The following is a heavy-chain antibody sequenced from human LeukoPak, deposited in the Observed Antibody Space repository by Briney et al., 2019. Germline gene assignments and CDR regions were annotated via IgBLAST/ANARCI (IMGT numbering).Heavy chain of an antibody. V-gene: IGHV1-3*01. J-gene: IGHJ6*02. D-gene: IGHD3-10*01. CDR3: ANTMVRGSYYYYGMDV. CDR1: GYTFTSYA. Sequence: ASVKVSCKASGYTFTSYAMHWVRQAPGQRLEWMGWINAGNGNTKYSQKFQGRVTITRDTSASTAYMELSSLRSEDTAVCYCANTMVRGSYYYYGMDVWGQGTTVTVSS. CDR2: INAGNGNT.